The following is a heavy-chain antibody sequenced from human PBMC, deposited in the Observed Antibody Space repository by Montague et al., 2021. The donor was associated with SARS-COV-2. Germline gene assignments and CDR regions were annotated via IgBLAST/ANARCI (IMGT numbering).Heavy chain of an antibody. D-gene: IGHD6-13*01. J-gene: IGHJ6*02. CDR1: GFTFSSYD. CDR2: IGTAGDT. CDR3: ARAEYSSSWYSVARDYYYYGMDV. V-gene: IGHV3-13*01. Sequence: SLRLSCAASGFTFSSYDMHWVRQATGKGLEWVSAIGTAGDTYYPGSVKGRFTISRENAKNSLYLQMNSLRAGDTAVYYCARAEYSSSWYSVARDYYYYGMDVWGQGTTVTVSS.